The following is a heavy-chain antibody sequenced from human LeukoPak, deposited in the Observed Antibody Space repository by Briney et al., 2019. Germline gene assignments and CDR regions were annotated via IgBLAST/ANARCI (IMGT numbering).Heavy chain of an antibody. Sequence: GGSLRLSCAASGFTFSSHAMSWVRQAPGKGLEWVSGISGSGSSTNSADSVKGRFTISRDNSKNTLYLQMNSLRAEDTAVYYCARVGPADYDFWSGLLGAFDIWGQGTMVTVSS. J-gene: IGHJ3*02. CDR2: ISGSGSST. V-gene: IGHV3-23*01. CDR3: ARVGPADYDFWSGLLGAFDI. CDR1: GFTFSSHA. D-gene: IGHD3-3*01.